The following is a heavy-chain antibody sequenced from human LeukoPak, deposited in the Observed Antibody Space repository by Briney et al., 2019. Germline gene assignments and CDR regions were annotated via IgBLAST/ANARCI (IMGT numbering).Heavy chain of an antibody. Sequence: PGGSLRLSCAASGFTFDDYAMHWVRQAPGKGLEWVSGISWNSGSIGYADSVKGRFTISRDNAKNSLYLQMNSLRAEDTAVYYCARESLYCSSTSCTSPHFDYWGQGTLVTVSS. CDR3: ARESLYCSSTSCTSPHFDY. CDR2: ISWNSGSI. V-gene: IGHV3-9*01. J-gene: IGHJ4*02. D-gene: IGHD2-2*01. CDR1: GFTFDDYA.